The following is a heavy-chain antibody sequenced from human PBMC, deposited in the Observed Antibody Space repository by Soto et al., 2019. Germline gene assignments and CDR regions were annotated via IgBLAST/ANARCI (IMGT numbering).Heavy chain of an antibody. CDR1: GGSISSYY. CDR3: ARDRKQNGDYLPDYYYGMDV. CDR2: IYASGGT. V-gene: IGHV4-4*07. D-gene: IGHD4-17*01. J-gene: IGHJ6*02. Sequence: SETLSLTCTVSGGSISSYYWSWIRQPAGKGLEWIGRIYASGGTNYNPSLKSLVTMSADTSKNQLSRRLSSVTAADTAVYYCARDRKQNGDYLPDYYYGMDVWGQGTTVTVSS.